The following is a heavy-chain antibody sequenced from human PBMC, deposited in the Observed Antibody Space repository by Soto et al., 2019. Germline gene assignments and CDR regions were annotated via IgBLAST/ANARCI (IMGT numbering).Heavy chain of an antibody. Sequence: GGSLRLSCAASGFTFSSYAMSWVRQAPGKGLEWVSAISGSGGSTYYADSVKGRFTISRDNSKNTLYLQMNSLRAEDTAVYYCAKESGIAVAGYNWFDPWGQGTLVTVSS. J-gene: IGHJ5*02. V-gene: IGHV3-23*01. CDR3: AKESGIAVAGYNWFDP. CDR2: ISGSGGST. D-gene: IGHD6-19*01. CDR1: GFTFSSYA.